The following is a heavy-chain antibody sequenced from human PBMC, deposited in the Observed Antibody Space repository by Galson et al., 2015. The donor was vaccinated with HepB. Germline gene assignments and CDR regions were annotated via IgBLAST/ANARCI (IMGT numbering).Heavy chain of an antibody. CDR2: ISSAGDVT. J-gene: IGHJ4*02. V-gene: IGHV3-21*06. CDR3: ARLSRRTWGAVGFDT. D-gene: IGHD7-27*01. Sequence: SLRLSCAGSEFTSSSFTMNWVRQLPGKGLEWVSSISSAGDVTYYADSVKRRFIVSRDNARNSLFLQMNNLTGEDTAIYFCARLSRRTWGAVGFDTWGQGTVVSVSS. CDR1: EFTSSSFT.